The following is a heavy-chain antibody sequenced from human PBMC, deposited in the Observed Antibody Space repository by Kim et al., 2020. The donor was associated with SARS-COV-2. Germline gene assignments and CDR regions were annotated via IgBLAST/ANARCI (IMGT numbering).Heavy chain of an antibody. J-gene: IGHJ6*02. CDR1: GYTFTSYG. CDR2: ISAYNGNT. D-gene: IGHD2-2*01. CDR3: ARECGSTSCYLPPDYYYGMDV. Sequence: ASVKVSCKASGYTFTSYGISWVRQAPGQGLEWMGWISAYNGNTNYAQKLQGRVTMTTDTSTSTAYMELRSLRSDDTAVYYCARECGSTSCYLPPDYYYGMDVWGQGTTVTVSS. V-gene: IGHV1-18*01.